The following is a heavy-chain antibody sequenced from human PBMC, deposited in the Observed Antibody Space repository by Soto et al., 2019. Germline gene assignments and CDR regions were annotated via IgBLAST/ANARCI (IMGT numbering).Heavy chain of an antibody. D-gene: IGHD2-2*01. CDR3: ARSATETCSSTSCYFRYNWFDP. CDR2: ISSSSSYI. V-gene: IGHV3-21*01. CDR1: GFTFSSYS. J-gene: IGHJ5*02. Sequence: GGSLRLSCAASGFTFSSYSMNWVRQAPGKGLEWVSSISSSSSYIYYADSVKGRFTISRDNAKNSLYLQMNSLRAEDTAVYYSARSATETCSSTSCYFRYNWFDPWGQGTLVTVSS.